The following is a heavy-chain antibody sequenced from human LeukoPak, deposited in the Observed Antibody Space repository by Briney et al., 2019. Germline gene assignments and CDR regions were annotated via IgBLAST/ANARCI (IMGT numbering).Heavy chain of an antibody. CDR1: GFTFEDYA. CDR2: ISWSSGNI. J-gene: IGHJ6*02. D-gene: IGHD5-12*01. CDR3: ARDAWRRAFNYGMDV. Sequence: PGRSLRLSCAASGFTFEDYAMHWVRQVPGKGLEWVAGISWSSGNIGYAESVKGRFTISRDNAKNTLHLQMNSLRTEDTALYFCARDAWRRAFNYGMDVWGQGTTVAVSS. V-gene: IGHV3-9*01.